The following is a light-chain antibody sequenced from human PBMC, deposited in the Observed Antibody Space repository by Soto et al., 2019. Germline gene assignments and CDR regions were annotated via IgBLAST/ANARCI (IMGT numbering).Light chain of an antibody. CDR2: TAS. V-gene: IGKV1-9*01. Sequence: DIQLTQSPSFLSASVGDRVSITCRASQGITSFLAWYQQIPGQAPKLLIYTASTLQSGVPPRFSGSGSGTEFTLTISSLQPEDFGTYYCQQLNSYPLTFGGGTRVAIK. CDR3: QQLNSYPLT. J-gene: IGKJ4*01. CDR1: QGITSF.